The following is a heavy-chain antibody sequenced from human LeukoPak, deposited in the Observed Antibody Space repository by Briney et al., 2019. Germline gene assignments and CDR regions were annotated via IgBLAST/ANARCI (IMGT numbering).Heavy chain of an antibody. CDR1: GGSISSYY. Sequence: SETLSLTCTVSGGSISSYYWSWIRQPPGKGLEWIGYIYYSGSTNYNPSLKSRVTISVDTSKNLFSLKLSSVTAADTAVYYCASLFGVVKRFDYWGQGTLVTVSS. D-gene: IGHD3-3*01. J-gene: IGHJ4*02. CDR2: IYYSGST. V-gene: IGHV4-59*01. CDR3: ASLFGVVKRFDY.